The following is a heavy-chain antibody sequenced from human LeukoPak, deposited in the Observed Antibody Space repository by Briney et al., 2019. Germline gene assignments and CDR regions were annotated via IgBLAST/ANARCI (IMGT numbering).Heavy chain of an antibody. CDR3: ARVCGGDCYSYYYYYGMDV. V-gene: IGHV3-48*03. Sequence: GGSLRLSCAASGYTFSSYEMNWVRQAPGKGLEWVSYISSSGSTIYYADSVKGRFTISRDNAKNSLYLQMNSLRAEDTAVYYCARVCGGDCYSYYYYYGMDVWGKGTTVTVSS. CDR1: GYTFSSYE. J-gene: IGHJ6*04. CDR2: ISSSGSTI. D-gene: IGHD2-21*02.